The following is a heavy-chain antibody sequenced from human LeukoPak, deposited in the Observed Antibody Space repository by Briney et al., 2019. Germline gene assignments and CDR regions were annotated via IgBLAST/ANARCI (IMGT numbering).Heavy chain of an antibody. CDR1: GGSISSGGYY. CDR2: IYYSEST. V-gene: IGHV4-31*03. Sequence: SQTLSLTCTVSGGSISSGGYYWSWIRQHPGKGLEWIGYIYYSESTYYNPSLKSRVTISVDTSKNQFSLKLSSVTAADTAVYYCARDRSGIAARPSLHAFDIWGQGTMVTVSS. J-gene: IGHJ3*02. CDR3: ARDRSGIAARPSLHAFDI. D-gene: IGHD6-6*01.